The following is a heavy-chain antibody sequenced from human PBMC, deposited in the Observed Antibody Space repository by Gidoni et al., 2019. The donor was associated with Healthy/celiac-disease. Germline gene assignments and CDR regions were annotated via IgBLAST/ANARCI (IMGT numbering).Heavy chain of an antibody. D-gene: IGHD5-18*01. CDR1: GGSISSGGYY. J-gene: IGHJ4*02. V-gene: IGHV4-31*03. CDR2: IYYSGST. CDR3: ARDRVDTAMGGYFDY. Sequence: QVQLQESGPGLVKPSQTLSLTCTVSGGSISSGGYYWSWLRQHPGKGLEWIGYIYYSGSTYYNPSLKSRVTISVDTSKNQFSLKLSSVTAADTAVYYCARDRVDTAMGGYFDYWGQGTLVTVSS.